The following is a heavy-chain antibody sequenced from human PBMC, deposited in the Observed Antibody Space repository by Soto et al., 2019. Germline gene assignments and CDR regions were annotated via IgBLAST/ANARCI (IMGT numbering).Heavy chain of an antibody. D-gene: IGHD3-10*01. J-gene: IGHJ6*02. CDR3: ARQKGINNYYGMDV. CDR2: ISANNGNI. Sequence: ASVKVSCKASGYTFTSYTFSWVRQAPGQGLEWMGWISANNGNIRYAQKLQGRVTMTTDTSTSTVYVEVWSLKSDDTAVYYCARQKGINNYYGMDVWGQGTTVTVSS. CDR1: GYTFTSYT. V-gene: IGHV1-18*04.